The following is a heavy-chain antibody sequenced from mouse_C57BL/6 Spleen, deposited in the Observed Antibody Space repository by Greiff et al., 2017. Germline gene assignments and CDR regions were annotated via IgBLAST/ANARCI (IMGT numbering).Heavy chain of an antibody. D-gene: IGHD1-1*01. CDR1: GYTFTSYW. V-gene: IGHV1-74*01. J-gene: IGHJ2*01. CDR2: IHPSDSDT. CDR3: AVGSSYDYFDY. Sequence: VQLQQSGAELVKPGASVKVSCKASGYTFTSYWMHWVKQRPGQGLEWIGRIHPSDSDTNYNQKFKGKATLTVDKSSSTPYMHLSSLTSEDTAVCYSAVGSSYDYFDYWGQGTTLTVSS.